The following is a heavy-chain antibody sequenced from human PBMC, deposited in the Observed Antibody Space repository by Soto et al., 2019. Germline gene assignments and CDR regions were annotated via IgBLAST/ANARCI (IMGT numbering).Heavy chain of an antibody. CDR1: GYSFSDYY. V-gene: IGHV1-2*02. Sequence: QVPLVQSGAEVKNPGASVKVSCKASGYSFSDYYLHWVRQAPGQGLEWMGWINPNSGGTNYAQKFQGRVTMTRDTSISTAYMELSSLTSDDTAMYYCARRSSGWSDSWGQGTLVTVSS. D-gene: IGHD6-19*01. CDR3: ARRSSGWSDS. CDR2: INPNSGGT. J-gene: IGHJ5*01.